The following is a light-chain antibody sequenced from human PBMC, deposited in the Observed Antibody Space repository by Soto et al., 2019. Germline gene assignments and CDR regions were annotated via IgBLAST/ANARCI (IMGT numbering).Light chain of an antibody. CDR1: QSISSY. CDR3: QQSYRTPMT. Sequence: DIQMTQSPSSLSASVADSVTITCRASQSISSYINWYQQKPGRAPKLLIYAASRLQSGVSARFSGSGSGTDLTLTISSLQPEDFATYYCQQSYRTPMTFGQGTKVDIK. CDR2: AAS. J-gene: IGKJ1*01. V-gene: IGKV1-39*01.